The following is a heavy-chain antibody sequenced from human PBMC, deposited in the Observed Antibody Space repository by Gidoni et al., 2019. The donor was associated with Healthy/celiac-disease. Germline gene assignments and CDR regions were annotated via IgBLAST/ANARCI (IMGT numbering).Heavy chain of an antibody. V-gene: IGHV3-9*01. Sequence: EVQLVESGGGLVQPGRSLRLSCAASGFTFDDYAMHWVRQAPGKGREWVSGISWNSGSRGYADSVKGRFTISRDNAKNSLYLQMNSLRAEDTALYYCAKDTSYGSGSYYYYGMDVWGQGTTVTVSS. CDR1: GFTFDDYA. CDR3: AKDTSYGSGSYYYYGMDV. D-gene: IGHD3-10*01. CDR2: ISWNSGSR. J-gene: IGHJ6*02.